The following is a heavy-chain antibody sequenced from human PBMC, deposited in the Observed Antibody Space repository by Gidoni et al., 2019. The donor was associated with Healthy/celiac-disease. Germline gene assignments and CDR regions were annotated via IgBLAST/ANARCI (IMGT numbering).Heavy chain of an antibody. CDR2: ISGSGGST. CDR3: AKPMIVVATYLFFEYSGAFDI. D-gene: IGHD3-22*01. CDR1: GFTFSSYA. V-gene: IGHV3-23*01. Sequence: EVQLLESGGGLVQPGGSLRLSCAASGFTFSSYAMSWVRQAPGKGLEWVSAISGSGGSTYYADSVKGRFTISRDNSKNTLYLQMNSLRAEDTAVYYCAKPMIVVATYLFFEYSGAFDIWGQGTMVTVSS. J-gene: IGHJ3*02.